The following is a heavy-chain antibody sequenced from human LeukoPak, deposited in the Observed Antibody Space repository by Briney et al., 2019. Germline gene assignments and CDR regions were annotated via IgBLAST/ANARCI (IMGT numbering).Heavy chain of an antibody. D-gene: IGHD3-16*01. V-gene: IGHV3-30*03. CDR1: GFTFSSFG. CDR2: ISYDGSNK. CDR3: ARARSWGLAFDY. J-gene: IGHJ4*02. Sequence: GRSLRLSCAASGFTFSSFGMHWVRQAPGKGLEWVAVISYDGSNKYYADSVKGRFTISGDNSKNTLYLQMNSLRAEDTAVYYCARARSWGLAFDYWGQGTLVTVSS.